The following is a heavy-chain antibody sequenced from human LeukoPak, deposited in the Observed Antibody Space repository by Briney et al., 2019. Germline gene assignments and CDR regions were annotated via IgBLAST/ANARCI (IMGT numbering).Heavy chain of an antibody. J-gene: IGHJ5*02. CDR1: GGSFSGYY. CDR3: ARGARAIFGVVTLNWFDP. D-gene: IGHD3-3*01. Sequence: PSETLSLTCAVYGGSFSGYYWRWIRQPPGKGLEWIGEINHSGSTNYNPSLKSRVTISVDTSKNQFSLKLSSVTAADTAVYYCARGARAIFGVVTLNWFDPWGQGTLVTVSS. CDR2: INHSGST. V-gene: IGHV4-34*01.